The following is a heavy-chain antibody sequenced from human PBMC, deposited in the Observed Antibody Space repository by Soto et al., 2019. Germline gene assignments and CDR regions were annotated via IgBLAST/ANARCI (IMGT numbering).Heavy chain of an antibody. CDR1: DGSVSSGHYY. CDR3: ARDSLAFFDS. J-gene: IGHJ4*02. Sequence: TLSLTCTVSDGSVSSGHYYWTWIRQPPGKGLEWIGYIYSSGSTLYNPSLKSRVIISVDTSMNQFSLKLSSVTAADTAVYYCARDSLAFFDSWGQGTLVTVSS. D-gene: IGHD5-12*01. CDR2: IYSSGST. V-gene: IGHV4-61*01.